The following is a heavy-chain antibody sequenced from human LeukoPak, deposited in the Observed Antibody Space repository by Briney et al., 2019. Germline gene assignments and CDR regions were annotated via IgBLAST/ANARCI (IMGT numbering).Heavy chain of an antibody. CDR2: INHSGST. CDR1: GGSFSGYY. J-gene: IGHJ6*04. D-gene: IGHD6-13*01. Sequence: SETLSLTCAVCGGSFSGYYWSWIRQPPGKGLEWIGEINHSGSTNYNPSLKSRVTISVDTSKNQFSLKLSSVTAADTAVYYCARTRRGSSWYPLYYGMDVWGKGTTVTVSS. V-gene: IGHV4-34*01. CDR3: ARTRRGSSWYPLYYGMDV.